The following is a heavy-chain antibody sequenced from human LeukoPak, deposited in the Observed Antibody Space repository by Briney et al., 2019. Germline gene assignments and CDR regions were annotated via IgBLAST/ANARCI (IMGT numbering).Heavy chain of an antibody. Sequence: SETLSLTCTVSGGSISSYYWSWIRQPPGKGLEWIGDFYNSESTNYSPSLKSRVTISVDTSKNQFSLKLTSVTAADTAVYFCARGIYEYQLLSRFDPWGQGILVTVSS. J-gene: IGHJ5*02. CDR3: ARGIYEYQLLSRFDP. CDR1: GGSISSYY. V-gene: IGHV4-59*12. D-gene: IGHD2-2*01. CDR2: FYNSEST.